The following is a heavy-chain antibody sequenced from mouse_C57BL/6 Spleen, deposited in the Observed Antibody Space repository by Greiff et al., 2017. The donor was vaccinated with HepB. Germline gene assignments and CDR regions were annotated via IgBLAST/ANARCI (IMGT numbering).Heavy chain of an antibody. Sequence: EVQLQQSGAELVRPGASVKLSCTASGFNIKDDYMHWVKQRPEQGLEWIGWIDPESGDTEYASKFQGKATITADTSSNTAYLQLSSLTSEDTAVYYCTPFYYGSSYGAYWGQGTLVTVSA. CDR2: IDPESGDT. CDR3: TPFYYGSSYGAY. J-gene: IGHJ3*01. CDR1: GFNIKDDY. D-gene: IGHD1-1*01. V-gene: IGHV14-4*01.